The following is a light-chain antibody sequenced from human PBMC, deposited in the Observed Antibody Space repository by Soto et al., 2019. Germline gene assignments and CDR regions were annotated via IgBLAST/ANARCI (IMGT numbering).Light chain of an antibody. Sequence: IVLTQSPATLSLSPGERATLSCRASQSVSSYLAWYQQKPGQAPRLLIYDASSRATGIPVRFSGSGSGTDFTLTISSLEPEDFAVYYCQQRSNWPLTFGGGTKVEIK. CDR1: QSVSSY. CDR3: QQRSNWPLT. CDR2: DAS. V-gene: IGKV3-11*01. J-gene: IGKJ4*01.